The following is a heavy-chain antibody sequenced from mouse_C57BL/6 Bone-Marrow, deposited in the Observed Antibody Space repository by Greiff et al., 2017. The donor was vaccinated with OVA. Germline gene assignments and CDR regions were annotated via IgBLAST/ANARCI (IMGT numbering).Heavy chain of an antibody. CDR1: GFTFSSYG. Sequence: EVKLVESGGDLVKPGGSLKLSCAASGFTFSSYGMSWVRQTPDKRLEWVATISSGGSYTYYPDSVKGRFTISRDNAKNTLYLQMSSLKSEDTAMYYCARHGGLWYFDVWGTGTTVTVSS. CDR2: ISSGGSYT. V-gene: IGHV5-6*01. J-gene: IGHJ1*03. CDR3: ARHGGLWYFDV. D-gene: IGHD3-3*01.